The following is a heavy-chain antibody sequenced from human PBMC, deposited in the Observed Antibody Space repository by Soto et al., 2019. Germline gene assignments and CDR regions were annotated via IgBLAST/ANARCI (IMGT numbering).Heavy chain of an antibody. D-gene: IGHD2-2*01. CDR1: GVTFITYW. Sequence: GGSLRLSCAASGVTFITYWMSWVRQATGKGLEWVANIKQDGSEKYYVDSVKGRFTISRDNAKNSLYLQMNSLRAEDTAVYYCAKDGAKLVPAAKYYYGMDVWGQGTTVTVSS. V-gene: IGHV3-7*01. J-gene: IGHJ6*02. CDR2: IKQDGSEK. CDR3: AKDGAKLVPAAKYYYGMDV.